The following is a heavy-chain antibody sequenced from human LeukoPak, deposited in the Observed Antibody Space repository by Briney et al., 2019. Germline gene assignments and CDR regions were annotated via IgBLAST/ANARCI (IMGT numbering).Heavy chain of an antibody. J-gene: IGHJ4*02. D-gene: IGHD3-22*01. V-gene: IGHV3-33*06. Sequence: GRSLRLSCAASGFTFSSYGMHWVRQAPGKGLEWVAVIWYDGSNKYYADSVKGRFTISRDNSKNTLYLQMNSLRAEDTAVYYCAKAEDYYDSSGYFNFDFWGQGTLVTVSS. CDR1: GFTFSSYG. CDR3: AKAEDYYDSSGYFNFDF. CDR2: IWYDGSNK.